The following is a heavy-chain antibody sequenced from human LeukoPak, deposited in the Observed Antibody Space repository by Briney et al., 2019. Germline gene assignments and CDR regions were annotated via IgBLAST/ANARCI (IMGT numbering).Heavy chain of an antibody. J-gene: IGHJ4*02. Sequence: ASVKVSCKASGYTFTSYDINWVRQAPGQGLEWMGWINPNSGGTNYAQKFQGRVTMTRDTSISTAYMELSRLRSDDTAVYYCARVLKGWSRKISGYGPLDYWGQGTLVTVSS. CDR1: GYTFTSYD. V-gene: IGHV1-2*02. CDR2: INPNSGGT. D-gene: IGHD5-12*01. CDR3: ARVLKGWSRKISGYGPLDY.